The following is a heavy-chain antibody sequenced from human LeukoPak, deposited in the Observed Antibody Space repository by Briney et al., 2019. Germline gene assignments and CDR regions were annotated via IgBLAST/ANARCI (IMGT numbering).Heavy chain of an antibody. CDR1: GGSISSSSYY. D-gene: IGHD1-26*01. CDR3: ARRLGSYLS. V-gene: IGHV4-39*01. CDR2: IYYSGST. J-gene: IGHJ5*02. Sequence: NPSETLSLTCTVSGGSISSSSYYWGWIRQPPGKGLEWIGSIYYSGSTYYNPSLKSRVTISVDTSKNQFSLKLSSVTAADTAVYYCARRLGSYLSWGQGTLVTVSS.